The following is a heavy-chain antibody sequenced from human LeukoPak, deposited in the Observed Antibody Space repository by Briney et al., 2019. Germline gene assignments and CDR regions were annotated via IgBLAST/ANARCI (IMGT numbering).Heavy chain of an antibody. D-gene: IGHD2-21*01. V-gene: IGHV3-23*01. Sequence: PGGSLRLSCAASGFTFSSYAMSWVRQAPGKGLEWVSAISGSGGSTYYADSVKGRFTISRDNSKNTLYLQMNSLRAEDTAVYYCAKGDPTEEYWGSRIPKYYYGMDVWGQGTTVTVSS. CDR1: GFTFSSYA. CDR3: AKGDPTEEYWGSRIPKYYYGMDV. CDR2: ISGSGGST. J-gene: IGHJ6*02.